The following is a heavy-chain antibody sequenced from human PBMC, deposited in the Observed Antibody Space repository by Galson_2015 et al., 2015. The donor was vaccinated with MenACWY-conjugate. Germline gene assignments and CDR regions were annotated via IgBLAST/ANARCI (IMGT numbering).Heavy chain of an antibody. CDR2: LSYHGLHK. CDR3: AKGRRGVGANHYFDN. D-gene: IGHD1-26*01. CDR1: GFTLSTYG. Sequence: SLSLSCAASGFTLSTYGMHWVRQAPGKGLEWVATLSYHGLHKSYAASVTGRFPLPRDHSPHPLYLQMNSLRPEDTAVYYCAKGRRGVGANHYFDNWGQGTPVTVSS. V-gene: IGHV3-30*18. J-gene: IGHJ4*02.